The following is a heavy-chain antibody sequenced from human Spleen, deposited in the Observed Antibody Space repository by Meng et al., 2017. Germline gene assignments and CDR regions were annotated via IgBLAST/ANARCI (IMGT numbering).Heavy chain of an antibody. CDR1: GFNFDDHA. J-gene: IGHJ4*01. D-gene: IGHD3-10*01. Sequence: GESLKISCVVSGFNFDDHAMHWVRQLPGKGLEWVSLTDWNGGRTYYIDSVKGRFTISRDNTKNTLYLQMTSLRGEDAAIYYCAKDSSRYYGSGPEHWGQGTLVTVSS. V-gene: IGHV3-43D*03. CDR3: AKDSSRYYGSGPEH. CDR2: TDWNGGRT.